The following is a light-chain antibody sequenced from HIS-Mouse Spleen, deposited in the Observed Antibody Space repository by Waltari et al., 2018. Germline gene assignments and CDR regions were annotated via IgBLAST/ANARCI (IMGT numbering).Light chain of an antibody. CDR3: QVWDSSSDHVV. CDR1: NIGRKR. J-gene: IGLJ2*01. Sequence: SYVLTQPPSVSVAPGKTARITCGGNNIGRKRSHWYQQKPGQAPVLAVYDDSDRPSGIPERFAGSNSGNTATLNISRVEAGDEADYYCQVWDSSSDHVVFGGGTKLTVL. CDR2: DDS. V-gene: IGLV3-21*03.